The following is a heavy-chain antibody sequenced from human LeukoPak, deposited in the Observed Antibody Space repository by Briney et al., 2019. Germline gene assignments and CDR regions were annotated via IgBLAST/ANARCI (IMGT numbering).Heavy chain of an antibody. Sequence: GTSVKVSCKASGFTFTSSAMQWVRQARAQRLEWIGWMFVGSGNTNYAQKFQERVTITRDMSTRTAYMELSSLRSEDTAVYYCARGPGYCRSTSCYWGWFDPWGQGTLVTVSS. V-gene: IGHV1-58*02. D-gene: IGHD2-2*01. CDR3: ARGPGYCRSTSCYWGWFDP. CDR2: MFVGSGNT. J-gene: IGHJ5*02. CDR1: GFTFTSSA.